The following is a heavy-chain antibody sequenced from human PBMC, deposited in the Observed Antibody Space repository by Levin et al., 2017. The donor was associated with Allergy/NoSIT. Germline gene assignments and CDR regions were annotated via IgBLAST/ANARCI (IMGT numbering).Heavy chain of an antibody. CDR2: INPSGGST. Sequence: VASVKVSCKASGYTFTSYYMHWVRQAPGQGLEWMGIINPSGGSTSYAQKFQGRVTMTRDTSTSTVYMELSSLRSEDTAVYYCARELGNIVATPVNYYYYYMDVWGKGTTVTVSS. J-gene: IGHJ6*03. CDR1: GYTFTSYY. CDR3: ARELGNIVATPVNYYYYYMDV. D-gene: IGHD5-12*01. V-gene: IGHV1-46*01.